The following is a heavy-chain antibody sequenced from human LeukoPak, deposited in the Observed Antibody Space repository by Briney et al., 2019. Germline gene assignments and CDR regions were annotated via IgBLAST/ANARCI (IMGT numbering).Heavy chain of an antibody. Sequence: SETLSLTCAVYGGSFSGYYWSWIRQPPGKGLEWIGEINHSGSTNCNPSLKSRVTISVDTSKNQFSLKLSSVTAADTAVYYCARRGSVPAAMPYDYWGRGTLVTVSS. J-gene: IGHJ4*02. D-gene: IGHD2-2*01. CDR1: GGSFSGYY. CDR3: ARRGSVPAAMPYDY. CDR2: INHSGST. V-gene: IGHV4-34*01.